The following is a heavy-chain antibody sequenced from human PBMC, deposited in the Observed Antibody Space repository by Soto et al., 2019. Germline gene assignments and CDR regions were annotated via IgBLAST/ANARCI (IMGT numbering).Heavy chain of an antibody. V-gene: IGHV3-15*01. CDR3: TTGNCVTGTTCFVY. CDR1: GFTFSNAW. CDR2: IKSKTDGGTT. Sequence: PGGSLRLSCAASGFTFSNAWMSWVRQAPGKGLEWVGRIKSKTDGGTTDYAAPVKGRFTISRDDSKNTLYLQMNSLKTEDTAVYYCTTGNCVTGTTCFVYWGQGTLVTVSS. J-gene: IGHJ4*02. D-gene: IGHD1-7*01.